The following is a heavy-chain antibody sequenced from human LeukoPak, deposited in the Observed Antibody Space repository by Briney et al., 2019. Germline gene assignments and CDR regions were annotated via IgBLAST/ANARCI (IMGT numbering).Heavy chain of an antibody. Sequence: SETLSLTCTVSGGSMSYYYLSWIRQPPGKGLEWIGNLFYSGNSNYNPSLKSRVTISIDTSKSQFSLKLTSVTAADTAVYYCARHFNTFDQGGASYYHIDVWGKGTTVAVSS. CDR1: GGSMSYYY. D-gene: IGHD3-16*01. J-gene: IGHJ6*03. CDR3: ARHFNTFDQGGASYYHIDV. V-gene: IGHV4-59*08. CDR2: LFYSGNS.